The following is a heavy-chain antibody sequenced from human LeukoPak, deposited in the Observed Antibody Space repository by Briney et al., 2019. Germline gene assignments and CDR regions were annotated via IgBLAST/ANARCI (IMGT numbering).Heavy chain of an antibody. D-gene: IGHD3-22*01. CDR3: AKTADYYDSSGYYYDPLGY. CDR2: ISGSGGST. CDR1: GFTFSSYA. V-gene: IGHV3-23*01. Sequence: GGSLRLSCAASGFTFSSYAMSRVRQAPGKGLEWVSAISGSGGSTYYADSVKGRFTISRDNSKNTLYLQMNSLRAEDTAVYYCAKTADYYDSSGYYYDPLGYWGQGTLVTVSS. J-gene: IGHJ4*02.